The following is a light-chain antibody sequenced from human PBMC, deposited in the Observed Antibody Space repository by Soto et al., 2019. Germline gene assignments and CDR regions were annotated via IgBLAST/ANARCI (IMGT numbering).Light chain of an antibody. CDR2: DVF. Sequence: DIQMTQSPSSLSASVGDRVTITCRASQSITYWLAWYQQKPGRAPKLLIYDVFNLQSGVPSRFSGSGSGTEFTLTISSLQPDDSATYYCQQYHSYSGYTFGQGTK. J-gene: IGKJ2*01. V-gene: IGKV1-5*01. CDR3: QQYHSYSGYT. CDR1: QSITYW.